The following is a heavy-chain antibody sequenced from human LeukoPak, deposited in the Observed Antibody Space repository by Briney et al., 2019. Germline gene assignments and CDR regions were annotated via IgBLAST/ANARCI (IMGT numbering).Heavy chain of an antibody. V-gene: IGHV1-2*02. CDR2: INPNSGGT. CDR3: ARDRGYYDSSGYYPA. Sequence: ASVKVSCKASGYTFTGYYMHWVRQAPGQGLEWMGWINPNSGGTNYAQKFQGRVTMTRDTSISTAYMELSRLRSDDTAVYYCARDRGYYDSSGYYPAWGQGTLVTVS. D-gene: IGHD3-22*01. CDR1: GYTFTGYY. J-gene: IGHJ4*02.